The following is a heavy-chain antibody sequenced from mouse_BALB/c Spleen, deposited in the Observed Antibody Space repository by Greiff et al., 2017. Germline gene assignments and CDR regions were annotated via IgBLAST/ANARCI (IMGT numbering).Heavy chain of an antibody. CDR2: ISIYYDNT. CDR1: GYTFTDYA. V-gene: IGHV1-67*01. CDR3: ARLDGSSYGFAY. D-gene: IGHD1-1*01. Sequence: VQGVESGPELVRPGESVKISCKGSGYTFTDYAMHWVKQSHAKSLEWIGVISIYYDNTNYNQKFKGKATMTVDKSSSTAYMELARLTSEDSAIYYCARLDGSSYGFAYWGQGTLVTVSA. J-gene: IGHJ3*01.